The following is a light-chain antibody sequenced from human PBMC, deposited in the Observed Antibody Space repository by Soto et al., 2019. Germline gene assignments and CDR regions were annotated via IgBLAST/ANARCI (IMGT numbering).Light chain of an antibody. Sequence: DIHMTQSPSSLSASVGDRFTITCRASQSFSTYLAWYQQKPGKVPKLLISGISTLQSGVPSRFSGSGYGTEFTLTISNLQPEDVETYYCQKYNTDPLTFGGGTKVDIK. J-gene: IGKJ4*01. CDR2: GIS. CDR1: QSFSTY. CDR3: QKYNTDPLT. V-gene: IGKV1-27*01.